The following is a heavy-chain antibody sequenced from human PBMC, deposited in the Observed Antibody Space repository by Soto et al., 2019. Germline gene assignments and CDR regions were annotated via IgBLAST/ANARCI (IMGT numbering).Heavy chain of an antibody. CDR3: AKTKWLQLLFDY. J-gene: IGHJ4*02. V-gene: IGHV3-21*04. CDR1: GFPFSSYG. D-gene: IGHD5-12*01. CDR2: IXXSXXXX. Sequence: GGSLRLSCAASGFPFSSYGMHWVRQAPGKGLXWVXSIXXSXXXXXYXXSVKGRFTISRDNAKNSLYLQMNSLRAEDTAVYYCAKTKWLQLLFDYWGQGTLVTVSS.